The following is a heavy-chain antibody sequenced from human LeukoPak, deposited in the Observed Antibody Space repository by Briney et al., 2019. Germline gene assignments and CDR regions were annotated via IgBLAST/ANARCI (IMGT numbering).Heavy chain of an antibody. CDR1: GGSFSGYC. D-gene: IGHD3-22*01. CDR3: ARGSNYYDSRGYYGAPPEYFQY. Sequence: SETLSLTCAVYGGSFSGYCSSWIRQPPGQGLEWIGEINHSGSPNYNPSLKSRVTISVDTSKNQFSLKLSSVTAAATAVYYCARGSNYYDSRGYYGAPPEYFQYWGQGTLVTVSS. V-gene: IGHV4-34*01. J-gene: IGHJ1*01. CDR2: INHSGSP.